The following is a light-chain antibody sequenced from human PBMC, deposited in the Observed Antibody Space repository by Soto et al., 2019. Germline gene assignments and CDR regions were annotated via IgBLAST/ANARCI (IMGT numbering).Light chain of an antibody. Sequence: QSVLTQPASVSGSPGQSITISCTGTSSDVGGYNYVSWYQQHPGKAPKVMIYDVSNRPSGVSNRFSGFKSGNTASLTISGLQAEDEADYYCSSYTSSSTLVVFGGGTKLTVL. J-gene: IGLJ2*01. CDR2: DVS. CDR1: SSDVGGYNY. CDR3: SSYTSSSTLVV. V-gene: IGLV2-14*01.